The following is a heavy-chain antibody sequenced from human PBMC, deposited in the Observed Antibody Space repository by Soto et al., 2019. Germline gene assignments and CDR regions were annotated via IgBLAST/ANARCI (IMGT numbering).Heavy chain of an antibody. CDR2: INADNGNT. CDR3: VKDRIGMIRGVLLMHY. V-gene: IGHV1-3*01. J-gene: IGHJ4*02. CDR1: GYSFTNYA. D-gene: IGHD3-10*01. Sequence: QVQLVQSGAEVKKPGASVKVSCKASGYSFTNYALHWVRQAPGQRFEWMGWINADNGNTKYSQKFQGRFTITRDTPARTVYMELNSLRSEDTAIYYWVKDRIGMIRGVLLMHYWGQGTLVTVSS.